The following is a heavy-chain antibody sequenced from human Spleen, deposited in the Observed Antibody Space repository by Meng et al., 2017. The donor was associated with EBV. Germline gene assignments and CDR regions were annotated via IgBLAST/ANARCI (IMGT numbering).Heavy chain of an antibody. CDR1: GYIFTSHA. J-gene: IGHJ4*02. Sequence: QVQVVQSGAEVXXXXXSVRXSXXXSGYIFTSHAIHWVRQAPGERPEWVGWINAGNGDTKYSQNLQGRVTITRDTSASTVYMHLSSLRSEDTALYYCATYHFLTGPLGAPDYWGQGTLVTVSS. D-gene: IGHD3/OR15-3a*01. CDR3: ATYHFLTGPLGAPDY. V-gene: IGHV1-3*01. CDR2: INAGNGDT.